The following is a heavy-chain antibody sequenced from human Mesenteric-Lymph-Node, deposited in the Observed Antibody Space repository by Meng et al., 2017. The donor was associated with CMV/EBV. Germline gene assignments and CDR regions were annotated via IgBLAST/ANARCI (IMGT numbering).Heavy chain of an antibody. V-gene: IGHV3-21*04. CDR3: ARTSGHDYRLKNWFDP. Sequence: GESLKISCAASGFTFSSYSMNWVRQAPGKGLEWVSSISSSSSYIYYADSVKGRFTISRDNAKNSLYLQMNSLRAEDTAVYYCARTSGHDYRLKNWFDPWGQGTLVTVSS. CDR2: ISSSSSYI. D-gene: IGHD4-11*01. CDR1: GFTFSSYS. J-gene: IGHJ5*02.